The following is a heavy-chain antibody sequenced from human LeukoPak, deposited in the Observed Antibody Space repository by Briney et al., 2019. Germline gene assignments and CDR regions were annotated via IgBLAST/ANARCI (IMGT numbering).Heavy chain of an antibody. CDR1: GGSISSYY. Sequence: SETLSLTCTVSGGSISSYYWSWIRQPPGKGLEWIGYIYYSGSTNYNPCLKSRVTISVDTSKNQFSLKLSSVTAADTAVYYCASGPVNCTNGVCYRGNWSDPWGQGTVVTVSS. D-gene: IGHD2-8*01. CDR3: ASGPVNCTNGVCYRGNWSDP. J-gene: IGHJ5*02. CDR2: IYYSGST. V-gene: IGHV4-59*01.